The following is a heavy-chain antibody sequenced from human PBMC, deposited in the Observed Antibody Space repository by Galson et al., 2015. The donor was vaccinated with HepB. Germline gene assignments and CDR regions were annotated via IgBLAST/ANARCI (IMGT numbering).Heavy chain of an antibody. Sequence: SLRLSCAGSGFTFANYAVSWVRQAPGGGLEWVGYIRSKSYGGTPEYAASVKGRFTISRDDSRSIAYLQMNSLNTEDTAVYYCVRKWRSPLYYFDYWGQGTLVTVSS. V-gene: IGHV3-49*04. CDR1: GFTFANYA. J-gene: IGHJ4*02. CDR2: IRSKSYGGTP. CDR3: VRKWRSPLYYFDY. D-gene: IGHD3-10*01.